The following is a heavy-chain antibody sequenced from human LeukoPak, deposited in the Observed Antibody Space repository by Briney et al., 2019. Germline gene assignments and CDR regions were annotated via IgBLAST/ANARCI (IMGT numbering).Heavy chain of an antibody. CDR3: AREGLIVGAIVSGFDY. CDR2: IIPILGIA. V-gene: IGHV1-69*04. CDR1: GGTFSSYA. J-gene: IGHJ4*02. Sequence: SVTVSCKASGGTFSSYAISWVRQAPGQGLEWMGMIIPILGIANYAQKFQGRVTITADKSTSTAYMELSSLRSEDTAVYYCAREGLIVGAIVSGFDYWGQGTLVTVSS. D-gene: IGHD1-26*01.